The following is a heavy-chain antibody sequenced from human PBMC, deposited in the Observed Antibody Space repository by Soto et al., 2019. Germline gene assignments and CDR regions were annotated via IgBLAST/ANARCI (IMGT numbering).Heavy chain of an antibody. CDR3: ARSGDNYNLLDY. CDR1: GFTFNEYY. V-gene: IGHV3-11*06. Sequence: GGSLRLSCAASGFTFNEYYMSWIRQAPGKGLEWISYSSNSGTFARYADSVKGRFSISRDNAKNSLYLQINSLRGDDTAIYYCARSGDNYNLLDYWGQGTPVAVSS. J-gene: IGHJ4*02. CDR2: SSNSGTFA. D-gene: IGHD1-1*01.